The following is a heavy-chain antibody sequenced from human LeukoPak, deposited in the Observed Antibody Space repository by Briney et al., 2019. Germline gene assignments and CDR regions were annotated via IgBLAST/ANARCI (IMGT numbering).Heavy chain of an antibody. V-gene: IGHV3-23*01. Sequence: GGSLRLSCAASGFTFSSYSMNWVRQAPGKGLEWVSAISGSGGSTYYADSVKGRFTISRDNSKNTLYLQMNSLRAEDTAVYYCAKDGVSSGDIDYWGQGTLVTVSS. J-gene: IGHJ4*02. CDR2: ISGSGGST. CDR3: AKDGVSSGDIDY. D-gene: IGHD3-22*01. CDR1: GFTFSSYS.